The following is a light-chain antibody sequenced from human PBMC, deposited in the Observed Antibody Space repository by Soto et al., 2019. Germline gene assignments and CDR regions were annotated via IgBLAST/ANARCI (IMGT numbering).Light chain of an antibody. Sequence: QSALTQPASVSGSPGQSITISCTGTSSDVGGYNSVSWYQHHPGKVPKLMIYEVSNRPSGVSYRFSGSKSGNRASLTISGLQAEDDADYYCSSYTRNSTYVFGTGTKVTVL. J-gene: IGLJ1*01. CDR1: SSDVGGYNS. V-gene: IGLV2-14*01. CDR3: SSYTRNSTYV. CDR2: EVS.